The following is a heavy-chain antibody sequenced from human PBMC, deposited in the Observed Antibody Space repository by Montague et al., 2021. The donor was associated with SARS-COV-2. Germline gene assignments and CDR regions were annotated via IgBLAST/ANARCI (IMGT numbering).Heavy chain of an antibody. D-gene: IGHD7-27*01. V-gene: IGHV3-74*01. Sequence: SLRLSCAASGFTFSSNWMHWVRRPPGKGLMWVSRTNSDGTTTHYADSVKGRFTISRDNAENMLYLQMNSLRGEDSAVYYCVKSRYDDSGADYWGQGTVVTVSS. CDR1: GFTFSSNW. J-gene: IGHJ4*02. CDR3: VKSRYDDSGADY. CDR2: TNSDGTTT.